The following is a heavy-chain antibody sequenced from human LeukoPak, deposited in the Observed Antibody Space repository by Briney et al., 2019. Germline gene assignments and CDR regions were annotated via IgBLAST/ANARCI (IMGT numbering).Heavy chain of an antibody. J-gene: IGHJ5*02. CDR1: GGSISSYY. V-gene: IGHV4-4*07. CDR3: ARVWLANTWSPFDP. CDR2: IYTSGST. Sequence: PSETLSLTCTVSGGSISSYYWSWIRQPAGKGLEWIGRIYTSGSTNYNPSLKSRVTMSVDTSKNQFSLKLSSVTAADTAVCYCARVWLANTWSPFDPWGQGTLVTVSS. D-gene: IGHD2-21*01.